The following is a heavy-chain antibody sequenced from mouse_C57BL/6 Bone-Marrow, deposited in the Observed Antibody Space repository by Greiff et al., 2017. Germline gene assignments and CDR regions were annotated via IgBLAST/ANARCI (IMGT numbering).Heavy chain of an antibody. D-gene: IGHD1-1*01. Sequence: VQLQQSGAELAKPGASVKLSCKASGYTFTSYWMHWVKQRPGQGLEWIGYINPSSGYTKYNQKFKDKATVTADKSSSTAYMQLSSLTYEDSAVYYCARSAVVASPFAYWGQGTLVTVSA. CDR3: ARSAVVASPFAY. CDR1: GYTFTSYW. J-gene: IGHJ3*01. CDR2: INPSSGYT. V-gene: IGHV1-7*01.